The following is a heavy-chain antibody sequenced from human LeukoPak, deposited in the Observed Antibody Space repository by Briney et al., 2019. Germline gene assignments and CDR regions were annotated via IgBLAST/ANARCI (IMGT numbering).Heavy chain of an antibody. J-gene: IGHJ2*01. V-gene: IGHV3-48*04. CDR1: GFTFSSYS. Sequence: PGGSLRLSCAASGFTFSSYSMNWVRQAPGKGLEWVSYINSRGSTIYYADSVKGRFTISRDNAKNSLFLQMNSLRAEDTAVYYCAREGSGSYYWYFDLWGRGTLVTVSS. D-gene: IGHD1-26*01. CDR2: INSRGSTI. CDR3: AREGSGSYYWYFDL.